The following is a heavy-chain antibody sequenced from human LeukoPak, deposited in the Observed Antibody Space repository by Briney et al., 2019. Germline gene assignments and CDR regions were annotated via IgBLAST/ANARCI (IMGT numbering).Heavy chain of an antibody. CDR2: INPNSGGT. CDR1: GYTSTGYY. J-gene: IGHJ5*02. CDR3: ARGYDFWSGYPNNWFDP. V-gene: IGHV1-2*02. Sequence: ASVKVSCKASGYTSTGYYMHWVRQAPGQGLEWMGWINPNSGGTNYAQKFQGRVTMTRDTSISTAYMELSRLRSDDTAVYYCARGYDFWSGYPNNWFDPWGQGTLVTVSS. D-gene: IGHD3-3*01.